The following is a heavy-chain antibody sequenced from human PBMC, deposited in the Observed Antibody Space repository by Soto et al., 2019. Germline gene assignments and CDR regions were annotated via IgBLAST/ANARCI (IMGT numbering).Heavy chain of an antibody. Sequence: QVQLLESGPGLVKPSQTLSLTCTVSGGSISSGDYYWSWIRQPPGTGLEWIGYIYYIGSTYSNPALTSLVTISVDTSKNQCSLTLSSVTAADTAVYYCARLTTVKVFGCQHCGQGTLVTVSS. CDR3: ARLTTVKVFGCQH. CDR2: IYYIGST. V-gene: IGHV4-30-4*01. J-gene: IGHJ1*01. CDR1: GGSISSGDYY. D-gene: IGHD4-17*01.